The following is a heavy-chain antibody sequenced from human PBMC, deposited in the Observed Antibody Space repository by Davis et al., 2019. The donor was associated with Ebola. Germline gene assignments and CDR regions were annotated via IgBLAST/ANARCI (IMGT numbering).Heavy chain of an antibody. CDR1: GGSFSGYY. V-gene: IGHV4-34*01. Sequence: MPGGSLRLSCAVYGGSFSGYYWSWIRQPPGKGLEWIGEINHSGSTNYNPSLKSRVTISVDTSKNQFSLKLSSVTAADTAVFYCARTALTSVSPSGLGYNYFDLWGQGTLVTVSS. CDR2: INHSGST. D-gene: IGHD3-10*01. CDR3: ARTALTSVSPSGLGYNYFDL. J-gene: IGHJ5*02.